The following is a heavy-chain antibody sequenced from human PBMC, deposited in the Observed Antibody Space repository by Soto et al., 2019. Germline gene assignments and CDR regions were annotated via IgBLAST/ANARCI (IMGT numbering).Heavy chain of an antibody. CDR1: GGSISSYY. J-gene: IGHJ4*02. D-gene: IGHD2-15*01. Sequence: SETLSLTCTVSGGSISSYYWSWIRQPPGKGLEWIGYIYYSGSTNYNPSLKSRVTISVDTSKNQFSLKLSSVTAADTAVYYCAKQTGYCSGGSCYYHYFDYWGQGTLVTVSS. CDR3: AKQTGYCSGGSCYYHYFDY. CDR2: IYYSGST. V-gene: IGHV4-59*01.